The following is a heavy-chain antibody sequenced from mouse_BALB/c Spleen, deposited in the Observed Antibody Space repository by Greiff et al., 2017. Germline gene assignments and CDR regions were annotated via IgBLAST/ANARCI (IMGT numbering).Heavy chain of an antibody. V-gene: IGHV5-12-1*01. Sequence: DVMLVESGGGLVQPGGSLKLSCAASGFAFSSYDMSWVRQTPEKRLEWVAYISSGGGSTYYPDTVKGRFTISRDNAKNTLYLQMSSLKSEDTAMYYCARQEGSMDYWGQGTSVTVSS. CDR3: ARQEGSMDY. CDR1: GFAFSSYD. CDR2: ISSGGGST. J-gene: IGHJ4*01.